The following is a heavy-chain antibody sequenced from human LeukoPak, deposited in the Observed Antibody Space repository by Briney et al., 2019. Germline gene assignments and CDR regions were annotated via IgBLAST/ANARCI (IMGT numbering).Heavy chain of an antibody. J-gene: IGHJ6*03. CDR3: ARVTEDIVVVPAAARYYYYMDV. CDR2: MNPNSGNT. CDR1: GYTFTSYD. V-gene: IGHV1-8*01. D-gene: IGHD2-2*01. Sequence: ASVKVSCKASGYTFTSYDINWVRQASGQGLEWMGWMNPNSGNTGYAQKLQGRVTMTTDTSTSTAYMELRSLRSDDTAVYYCARVTEDIVVVPAAARYYYYMDVWGKGTTVTVSS.